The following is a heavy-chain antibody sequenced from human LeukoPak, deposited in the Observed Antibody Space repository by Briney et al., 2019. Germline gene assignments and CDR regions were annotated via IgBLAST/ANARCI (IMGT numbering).Heavy chain of an antibody. CDR3: ARYFVSGDAFDI. CDR2: IYYSGST. J-gene: IGHJ3*02. V-gene: IGHV4-39*01. Sequence: SETLSLTCTVSGGSISSSSYYWGWIRQPPGKGLEWIGSIYYSGSTYYNPSLKSRVTISVDTSKNQFSLKLSSVTAADTAVYYCARYFVSGDAFDIWGQGTMVTVSS. CDR1: GGSISSSSYY. D-gene: IGHD3-3*01.